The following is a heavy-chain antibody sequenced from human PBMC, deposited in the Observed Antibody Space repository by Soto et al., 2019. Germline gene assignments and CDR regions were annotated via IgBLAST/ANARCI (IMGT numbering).Heavy chain of an antibody. D-gene: IGHD5-12*01. CDR1: GFTFSSYA. J-gene: IGHJ6*02. CDR3: AKAVDIVPTPDMDV. CDR2: ISGSGGRT. Sequence: EVQLLESGGGLVQPGGSLRLSCAASGFTFSSYAMTWVRQAPGKGLEWVSGISGSGGRTYYADSVKGRFTISRDNSNNTLYLQMNSLRAEDTAVYYCAKAVDIVPTPDMDVWGQGTTVSVSS. V-gene: IGHV3-23*01.